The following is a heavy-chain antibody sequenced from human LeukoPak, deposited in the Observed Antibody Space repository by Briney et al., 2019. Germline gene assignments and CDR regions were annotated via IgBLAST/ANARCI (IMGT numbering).Heavy chain of an antibody. CDR1: GFTFSSSA. CDR2: INGSGGRT. J-gene: IGHJ6*03. V-gene: IGHV3-23*01. Sequence: GGSLRLSCIASGFTFSSSAMSWVRQAPGKGLEWVSDINGSGGRTYYADSVKGRFTISRDNSKSTLLLQMNSLRAEDTAVYYCARTNYDILTGSATYYYYYYMDVWGKGTTVTVSS. CDR3: ARTNYDILTGSATYYYYYYMDV. D-gene: IGHD3-9*01.